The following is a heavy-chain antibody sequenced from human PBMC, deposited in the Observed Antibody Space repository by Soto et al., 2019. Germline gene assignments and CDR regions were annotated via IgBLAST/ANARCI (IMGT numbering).Heavy chain of an antibody. V-gene: IGHV1-69*13. CDR3: AGASDSTWYNWLDP. Sequence: SVKVSCKSPGGNLSGNGIRLVRQAPGQGLEFMGGIIPTFGTTNYAHKFRGRVTITADESTGTAYMDLSSLRSDDTAVYYCAGASDSTWYNWLDPWGQGTLVTVSS. D-gene: IGHD4-4*01. J-gene: IGHJ5*02. CDR1: GGNLSGNG. CDR2: IIPTFGTT.